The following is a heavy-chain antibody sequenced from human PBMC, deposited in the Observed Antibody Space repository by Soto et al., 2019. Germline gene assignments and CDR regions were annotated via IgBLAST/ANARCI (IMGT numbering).Heavy chain of an antibody. CDR3: AYFAPQDYDSSGYYEFYYGMDV. CDR2: IIPIFGTA. D-gene: IGHD3-22*01. J-gene: IGHJ6*02. V-gene: IGHV1-69*12. CDR1: GGTFSSYA. Sequence: QVQLVQSGAEVKKPGSSVKVSCKASGGTFSSYAISWVRQAPGQGLEWMGGIIPIFGTANYAQKFQGRVTITADESTSTAYMELSSLRSEDTAVYYCAYFAPQDYDSSGYYEFYYGMDVWGQGTTVTVSS.